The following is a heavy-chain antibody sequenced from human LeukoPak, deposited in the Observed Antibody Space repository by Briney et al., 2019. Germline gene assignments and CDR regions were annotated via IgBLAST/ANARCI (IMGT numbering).Heavy chain of an antibody. CDR1: GGSFSGYY. V-gene: IGHV4-34*01. D-gene: IGHD6-6*01. Sequence: PSETLSLTCAVYGGSFSGYYWSWVRQPPGKGLEWIGEINHSGSTNYNPPPKSRVTISVDTSKNHFSLKLRPMTAADTAVYYCARGVEYSSSSGPGGWFDPWGEGTLVTVSS. CDR2: INHSGST. CDR3: ARGVEYSSSSGPGGWFDP. J-gene: IGHJ5*02.